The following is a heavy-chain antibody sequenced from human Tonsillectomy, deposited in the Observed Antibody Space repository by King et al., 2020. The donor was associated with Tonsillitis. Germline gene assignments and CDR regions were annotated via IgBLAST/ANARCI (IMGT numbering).Heavy chain of an antibody. Sequence: QVQLQQWGAGLLKPSETLSLTCAVYGGSFSGFDWSWIRQPPGKGLEWIGEIVHGGGTNYSPSLKSRVTISVDTSNNQFSLKLSSVTAADTAVYYCARGVRYYDSTASGNWFDPWGQGTLVTVSS. V-gene: IGHV4-34*01. CDR3: ARGVRYYDSTASGNWFDP. J-gene: IGHJ5*02. CDR1: GGSFSGFD. CDR2: IVHGGGT. D-gene: IGHD3-22*01.